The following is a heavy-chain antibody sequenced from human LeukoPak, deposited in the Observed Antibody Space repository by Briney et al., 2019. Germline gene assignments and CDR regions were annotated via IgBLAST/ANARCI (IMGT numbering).Heavy chain of an antibody. V-gene: IGHV1-2*02. CDR2: INPNSGGT. CDR3: ARDGGRRTAVAGNRY. CDR1: GYTFTGYY. D-gene: IGHD6-19*01. J-gene: IGHJ4*02. Sequence: ASVKVSCKASGYTFTGYYMHWVRQAPGQGLEWMGWINPNSGGTNYAQKFQGRVTMTRDTSISTAYIELSRLRSDDTAVYYCARDGGRRTAVAGNRYWGQGTLVTVSS.